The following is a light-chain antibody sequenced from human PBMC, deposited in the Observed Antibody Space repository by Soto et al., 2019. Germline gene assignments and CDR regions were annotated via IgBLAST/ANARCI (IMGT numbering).Light chain of an antibody. Sequence: EIVLTQSPGTLSLSPGARATLSCRASQGVTPAYLAWYQHKPGQAPRLLIYGASNRSTGIPDRFSGSGSGTDFTLTISRLEPEDFAVYSCQQYGGSPLFTFGPGTRVDFK. CDR1: QGVTPAY. CDR3: QQYGGSPLFT. J-gene: IGKJ3*01. CDR2: GAS. V-gene: IGKV3-20*01.